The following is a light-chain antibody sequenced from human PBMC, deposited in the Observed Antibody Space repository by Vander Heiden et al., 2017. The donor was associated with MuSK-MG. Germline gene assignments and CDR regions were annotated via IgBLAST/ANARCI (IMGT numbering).Light chain of an antibody. CDR3: QQDNAFTWT. CDR1: QSIGIR. J-gene: IGKJ1*01. V-gene: IGKV1-5*03. CDR2: RAS. Sequence: DIQMTQSPSTLSASVGDRVTITFRASQSIGIRLAWYQQKPGKAPTLLIYRASTLESGGPSRFSGSGSGTEFTLTINRLQTDDFATYYCQQDNAFTWTFGQGTKVEIK.